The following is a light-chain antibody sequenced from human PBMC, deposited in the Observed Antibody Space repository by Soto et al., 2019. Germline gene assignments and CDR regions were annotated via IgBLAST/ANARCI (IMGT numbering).Light chain of an antibody. J-gene: IGLJ1*01. V-gene: IGLV1-44*01. CDR2: SNN. CDR1: SSNIGSNT. Sequence: QSVLTQPPSASGTPGQRGTISCSGSSSNIGSNTVNWYQQLPGTAPKLLIYSNNQRPSGVPDRFSGSKSGTSASLAISGLQSEDEADYYCAAWDDSPDYVFGTGTKLTV. CDR3: AAWDDSPDYV.